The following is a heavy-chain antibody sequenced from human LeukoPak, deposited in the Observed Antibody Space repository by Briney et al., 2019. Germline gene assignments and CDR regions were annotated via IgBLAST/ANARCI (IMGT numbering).Heavy chain of an antibody. CDR1: GGSFSGYY. V-gene: IGHV4-34*01. CDR2: INHSGST. Sequence: SETLSLTCAVYGGSFSGYYWSWIRQPPGKGLEWIGEINHSGSTNYNPSLKSRVTISVDTSKNQFSLKLSSVTAADTAVYYCARFSRITIFGVVSHTYAYYFDYWGQGTLVTVSS. J-gene: IGHJ4*02. CDR3: ARFSRITIFGVVSHTYAYYFDY. D-gene: IGHD3-3*01.